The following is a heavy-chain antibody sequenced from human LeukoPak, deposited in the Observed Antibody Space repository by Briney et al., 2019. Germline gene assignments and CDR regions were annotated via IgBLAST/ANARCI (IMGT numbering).Heavy chain of an antibody. J-gene: IGHJ4*02. CDR3: AKETSWIQLWHGIDY. CDR2: ISGSGGNT. CDR1: GFTFSNYA. D-gene: IGHD5-18*01. Sequence: GGSLRLSCVASGFTFSNYAMSWVRQAPGKGLEWVSVISGSGGNTYYADSVKGRFTISRDSSKNTLYLQMNSLRAEDTAVYYCAKETSWIQLWHGIDYWGQGTLVTVSS. V-gene: IGHV3-23*01.